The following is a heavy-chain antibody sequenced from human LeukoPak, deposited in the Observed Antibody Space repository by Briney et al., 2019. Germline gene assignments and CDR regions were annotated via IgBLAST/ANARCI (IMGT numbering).Heavy chain of an antibody. CDR1: GFPFSSYA. D-gene: IGHD3-9*01. J-gene: IGHJ6*02. CDR3: AKGTSPWYDILTGYTGYYYYGMDV. CDR2: ISGSGGST. V-gene: IGHV3-23*01. Sequence: GGSLRLSCAASGFPFSSYAMSWVRQAPGKGLEWVSAISGSGGSTYYADSVKGRYTISRDNSKNTLYLQMNSLRAEDTAVYYCAKGTSPWYDILTGYTGYYYYGMDVWGQGTTVTVSS.